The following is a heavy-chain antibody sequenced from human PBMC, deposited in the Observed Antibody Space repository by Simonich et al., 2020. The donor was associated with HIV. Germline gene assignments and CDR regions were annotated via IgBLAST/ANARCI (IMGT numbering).Heavy chain of an antibody. J-gene: IGHJ4*02. Sequence: WVLQAPGKGLEWVGRIKSKTDGGTTDYAAPVKGRFTISRDDSKNTLYLQMNSLKTEDTAVYYCTTCLRGGSCLDYWGQGTLVTVSS. D-gene: IGHD2-15*01. V-gene: IGHV3-15*01. CDR2: IKSKTDGGTT. CDR3: TTCLRGGSCLDY.